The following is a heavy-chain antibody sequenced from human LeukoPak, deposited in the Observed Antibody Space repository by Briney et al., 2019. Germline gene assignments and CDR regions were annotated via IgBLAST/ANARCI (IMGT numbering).Heavy chain of an antibody. J-gene: IGHJ5*02. CDR3: ATDDKYAPSS. D-gene: IGHD2-2*01. Sequence: GGSLRLSCAASVFTFSSYRMHWVRQAPWNGQVWVSRINSDGSSTSYADSVKGRFTISRDNAKNTVYLQMNSLRAEDTAVYYCATDDKYAPSSWGQGTLVTVSS. CDR1: VFTFSSYR. V-gene: IGHV3-74*01. CDR2: INSDGSST.